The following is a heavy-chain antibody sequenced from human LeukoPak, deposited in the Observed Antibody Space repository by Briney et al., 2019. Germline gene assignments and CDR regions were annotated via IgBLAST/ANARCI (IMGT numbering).Heavy chain of an antibody. V-gene: IGHV4-39*01. J-gene: IGHJ5*02. Sequence: PSETLSLTCTVSGGSISFSTSYWAWIRQPPGKGPEWIGSIYYRGSAYYNPSLTSRLTISVDTSKNQFSLKLRSLTAADTAVYYCARGEQVNWFDPWGQGALVIVSS. CDR1: GGSISFSTSY. D-gene: IGHD1-26*01. CDR2: IYYRGSA. CDR3: ARGEQVNWFDP.